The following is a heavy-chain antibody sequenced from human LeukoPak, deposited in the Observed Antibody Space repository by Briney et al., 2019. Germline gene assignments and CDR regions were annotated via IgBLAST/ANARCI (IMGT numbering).Heavy chain of an antibody. CDR2: ISSSSSYT. V-gene: IGHV3-11*06. CDR1: GFTFSDYY. J-gene: IGHJ4*02. Sequence: GSLRLSCAASGFTFSDYYMSWIRQAPGKGLEWVSYISSSSSYTNYADSVKGRFTISRDNAKNSLYLQMNSLRAEDTAVYYCASGRYSNYFDYWGQGTLVTVSS. D-gene: IGHD4-11*01. CDR3: ASGRYSNYFDY.